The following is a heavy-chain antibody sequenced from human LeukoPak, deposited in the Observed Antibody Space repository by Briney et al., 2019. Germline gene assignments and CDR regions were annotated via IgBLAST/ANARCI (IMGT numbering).Heavy chain of an antibody. CDR3: AREGLSRSPPD. Sequence: ASVKVSCKASGGTFSSYAISWVRQAPGQGLEWMGGIIPIFGTANYAQKFQGRVTITTDESTSTAYMELSSLRSEDTAVYYCAREGLSRSPPDWGEGTLATVSA. D-gene: IGHD3-16*02. CDR1: GGTFSSYA. J-gene: IGHJ4*02. V-gene: IGHV1-69*05. CDR2: IIPIFGTA.